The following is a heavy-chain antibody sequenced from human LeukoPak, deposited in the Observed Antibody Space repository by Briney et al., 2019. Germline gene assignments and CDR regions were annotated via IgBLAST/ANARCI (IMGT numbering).Heavy chain of an antibody. CDR3: ARTYYYDSSGYYYEGFDY. Sequence: SETLSLTCTVSGGSISSGGYYWSWIRQHPGKGLEWIGYIYYSGSTYYNPSLKSRVTISVDTSKNQFSLKLSSVTAADTAVYHCARTYYYDSSGYYYEGFDYWGQGTLVTVSS. CDR1: GGSISSGGYY. CDR2: IYYSGST. J-gene: IGHJ4*02. V-gene: IGHV4-31*03. D-gene: IGHD3-22*01.